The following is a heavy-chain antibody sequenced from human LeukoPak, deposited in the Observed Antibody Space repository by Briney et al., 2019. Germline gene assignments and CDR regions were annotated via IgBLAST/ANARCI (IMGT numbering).Heavy chain of an antibody. V-gene: IGHV3-23*01. CDR3: AKDGGTVTSYYFDS. D-gene: IGHD4-11*01. CDR2: ISAWGDNT. CDR1: GFTFSAYA. Sequence: PGGSLRLSCAASGFTFSAYAMSSVRQAPGKGLEWVSGISAWGDNTYSADSVRGRFTISRDNSKNTLYLQMNSLRVEDTAVYYCAKDGGTVTSYYFDSWGLGTLVTVSS. J-gene: IGHJ4*02.